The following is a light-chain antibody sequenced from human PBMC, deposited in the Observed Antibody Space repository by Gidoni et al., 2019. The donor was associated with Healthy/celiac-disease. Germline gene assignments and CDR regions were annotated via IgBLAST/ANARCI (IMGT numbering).Light chain of an antibody. CDR2: EVS. J-gene: IGLJ2*01. CDR3: SSYTSSSVV. Sequence: QSALTQPPSVSGSPGQSITISCTGTSSDVGCYNYVSWYQQHPGKAPKLMIYEVSNRPSGVSNRFSGSKSGNTASLTISGLQAEDEADYYCSSYTSSSVVFGGGTKLTVL. V-gene: IGLV2-14*01. CDR1: SSDVGCYNY.